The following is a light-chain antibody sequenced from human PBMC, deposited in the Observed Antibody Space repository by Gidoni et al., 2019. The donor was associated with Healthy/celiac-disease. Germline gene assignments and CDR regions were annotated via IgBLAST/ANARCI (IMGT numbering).Light chain of an antibody. V-gene: IGKV2-28*01. CDR2: LGS. J-gene: IGKJ1*01. CDR1: QSLLHSNGYNY. CDR3: MQDLQTPWT. Sequence: DIVMTQSPLSRPVTPGEPASISCRSSQSLLHSNGYNYLDWYLQKPGQSPQLLIYLGSTRASGVPDRFSGSGSGTDFTLKISRVEAEDVGVYYCMQDLQTPWTFGQGTKVEIK.